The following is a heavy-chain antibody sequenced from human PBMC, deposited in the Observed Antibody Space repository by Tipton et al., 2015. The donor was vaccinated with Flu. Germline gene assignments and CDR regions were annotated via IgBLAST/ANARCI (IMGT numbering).Heavy chain of an antibody. V-gene: IGHV3-23*01. CDR3: AKDRGGSPAYSAYILSSPLGY. Sequence: SLRLSCAASGFTFSSYAMSWVRQAPGKGLEWVSAISGSGGSTYYADSVKGRFTISRDNSKNTLYLQMNSLRAEGTAVYYCAKDRGGSPAYSAYILSSPLGYWGQGTLVTVSS. CDR2: ISGSGGST. J-gene: IGHJ4*02. D-gene: IGHD2-15*01. CDR1: GFTFSSYA.